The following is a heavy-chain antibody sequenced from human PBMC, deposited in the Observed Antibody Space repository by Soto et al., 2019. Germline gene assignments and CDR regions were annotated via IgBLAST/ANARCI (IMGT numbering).Heavy chain of an antibody. D-gene: IGHD3-9*01. CDR3: ARDSLDILTGPNWFDP. V-gene: IGHV1-69*13. CDR1: GGTFSSYA. J-gene: IGHJ5*02. Sequence: ASVKVSCKASGGTFSSYAISWVRQAPGQGLEWMGGIIPIFGTANYAQKFQGRVTITADESTSTAYMELSSLRSEDTAVYYCARDSLDILTGPNWFDPWGQGTLVTVSS. CDR2: IIPIFGTA.